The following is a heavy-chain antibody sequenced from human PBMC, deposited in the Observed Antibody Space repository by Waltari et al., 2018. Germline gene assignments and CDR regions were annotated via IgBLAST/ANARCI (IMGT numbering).Heavy chain of an antibody. D-gene: IGHD3-3*01. J-gene: IGHJ3*02. CDR2: INWNGGNT. Sequence: EVQLVESGGGVLRPGGSRSLSCAASGLTFDVSGSSWFPQAPGKGLEGVSGINWNGGNTGYADSVKGRFTISRDNAKNSLYLKMNSLRAEDTAFYYCARDIGPFWSAYWIGGFDIWGQGTMVTVSS. CDR1: GLTFDVSG. CDR3: ARDIGPFWSAYWIGGFDI. V-gene: IGHV3-20*04.